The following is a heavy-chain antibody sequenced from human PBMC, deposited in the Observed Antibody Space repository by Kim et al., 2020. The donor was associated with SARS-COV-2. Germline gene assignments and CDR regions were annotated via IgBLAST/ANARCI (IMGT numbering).Heavy chain of an antibody. CDR3: ARLADQAGWLQPNWYFDL. CDR1: GYSFTSYW. Sequence: GESLKISCKGSGYSFTSYWIGWVRQMPGKGLEWMGIIYPGDSDTRYSPSFQGQVTISADKSISTAYLQWSSLKASDTAMYYCARLADQAGWLQPNWYFDLWGRGTLVTVSS. V-gene: IGHV5-51*01. CDR2: IYPGDSDT. J-gene: IGHJ2*01. D-gene: IGHD5-12*01.